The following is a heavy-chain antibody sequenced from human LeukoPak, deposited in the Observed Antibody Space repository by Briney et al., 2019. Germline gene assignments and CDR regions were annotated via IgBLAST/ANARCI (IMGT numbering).Heavy chain of an antibody. J-gene: IGHJ3*02. CDR1: GFIFSGDS. CDR3: TRVGYCATTSCRTAFDI. Sequence: GSLRLSCAASGFIFSGDSMNWVRQAPGKGLEWVAVISYDGSNKYYADSVKGRFTISRDNSKNTLYLQMNSLRAEDTAVYFCTRVGYCATTSCRTAFDIWGQGTMVTVSS. V-gene: IGHV3-30*03. D-gene: IGHD2-2*01. CDR2: ISYDGSNK.